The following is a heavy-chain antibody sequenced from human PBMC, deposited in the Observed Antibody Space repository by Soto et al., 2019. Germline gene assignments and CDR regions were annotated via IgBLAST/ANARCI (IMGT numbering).Heavy chain of an antibody. D-gene: IGHD4-17*01. CDR1: GFSLSTSGVG. J-gene: IGHJ4*02. Sequence: QITLKESGPTLVKPTQTLTLTGTFSGFSLSTSGVGVGWIRQPPGKALEWRALIYWDDDKRYSPSLKSRITIPKDTPTHQVVLTVTNMDPVDTATYFCARGGSVTSFDYWGQGTLVTVSS. V-gene: IGHV2-5*02. CDR2: IYWDDDK. CDR3: ARGGSVTSFDY.